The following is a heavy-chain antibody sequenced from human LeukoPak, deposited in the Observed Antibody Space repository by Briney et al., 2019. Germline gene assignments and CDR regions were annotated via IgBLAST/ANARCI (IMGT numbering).Heavy chain of an antibody. CDR3: ARLGLRFLEWSRNWFDP. J-gene: IGHJ5*02. V-gene: IGHV3-73*01. CDR2: IRSKANSYAT. CDR1: GFTFSGSA. D-gene: IGHD3-3*01. Sequence: GGSLRLSCAASGFTFSGSAMHWVRQASGKGLEWVGRIRSKANSYATAYAASVKGRFTISRDDSKNTAYLQMNSLKTEDTAVYYCARLGLRFLEWSRNWFDPWGQGTLVTVSS.